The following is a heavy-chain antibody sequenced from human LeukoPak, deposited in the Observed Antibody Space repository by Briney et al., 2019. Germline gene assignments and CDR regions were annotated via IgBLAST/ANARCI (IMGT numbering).Heavy chain of an antibody. J-gene: IGHJ4*02. CDR1: GYTWTGYY. CDR2: INPNSGAT. CDR3: ARGIRVPYYFDY. Sequence: GASVAVSCKASGYTWTGYYMHWVPQAPGQGLEWMGWINPNSGATNYAQKFQGRVTMTRDTSISTAYMELSRLRSDDTAVYYCARGIRVPYYFDYWGQGTLVTVSS. V-gene: IGHV1-2*02. D-gene: IGHD3-3*02.